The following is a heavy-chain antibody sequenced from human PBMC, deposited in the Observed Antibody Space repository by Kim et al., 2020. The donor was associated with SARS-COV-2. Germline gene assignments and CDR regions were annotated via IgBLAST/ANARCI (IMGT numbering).Heavy chain of an antibody. V-gene: IGHV5-51*01. CDR3: AKVGADNGFFFDY. J-gene: IGHJ4*02. D-gene: IGHD2-8*01. Sequence: RYNPSFEGQVTVSADQSTGTVYLQWSRLKASDTAMYYCAKVGADNGFFFDYWGQGTLVTVSS.